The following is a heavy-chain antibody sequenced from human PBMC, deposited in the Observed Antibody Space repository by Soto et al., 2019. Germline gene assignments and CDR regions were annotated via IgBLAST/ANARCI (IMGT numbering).Heavy chain of an antibody. CDR1: GGTFSSYA. V-gene: IGHV1-69*13. J-gene: IGHJ4*02. CDR3: ASPAENYYYHSSGYYYVC. D-gene: IGHD3-22*01. Sequence: SVKVSCKASGGTFSSYAISWVRQAPGQGLEWMGGIIPIFGTANYAQKFQGRVTITADESTSTAYMELSSLRSEDTAVYYCASPAENYYYHSSGYYYVCWGQGTLVTVSS. CDR2: IIPIFGTA.